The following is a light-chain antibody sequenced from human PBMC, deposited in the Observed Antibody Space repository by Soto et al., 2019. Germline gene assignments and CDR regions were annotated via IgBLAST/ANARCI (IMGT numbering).Light chain of an antibody. CDR1: SSDVGGYNY. V-gene: IGLV2-11*01. CDR2: DVS. Sequence: QSVLTQPPSASGTPGQRVTISCTGTSSDVGGYNYVSWYQQHPGKAPKLMIYDVSKRPSGVPDRFSGSKSGNTASLTISGLQAEDEADYYCCSYAGSYTCYVVFGGGTKVTVL. J-gene: IGLJ2*01. CDR3: CSYAGSYTCYVV.